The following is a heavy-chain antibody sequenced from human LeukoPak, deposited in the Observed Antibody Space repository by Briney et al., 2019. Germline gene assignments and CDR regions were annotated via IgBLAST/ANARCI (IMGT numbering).Heavy chain of an antibody. V-gene: IGHV3-23*01. Sequence: GGSLRLSCTASGFTFGDYAMSWVRQAPGKGLEWVSAISGSGGSTYYADSVKGRFTISRDNSKNTLYLQMNSLRAEDTAVYYCAKANPYSSSWFHPFDYWGQGTLVTVSS. CDR1: GFTFGDYA. CDR2: ISGSGGST. CDR3: AKANPYSSSWFHPFDY. D-gene: IGHD6-13*01. J-gene: IGHJ4*02.